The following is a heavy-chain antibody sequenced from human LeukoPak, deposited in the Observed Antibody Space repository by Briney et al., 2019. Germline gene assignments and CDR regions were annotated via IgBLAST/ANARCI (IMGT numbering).Heavy chain of an antibody. CDR3: ASFGCNGDCDY. D-gene: IGHD3-10*01. J-gene: IGHJ4*02. CDR1: GFTFSTYT. CDR2: ITGRGGYT. V-gene: IGHV3-23*01. Sequence: GGSLRLSCAASGFTFSTYTMSWVRQAPGKGLEWVSAITGRGGYTYYADSVKGRFTISRDNSKNTMFLQMNSLRAEDTAVYYCASFGCNGDCDYWGQGTLVTVSS.